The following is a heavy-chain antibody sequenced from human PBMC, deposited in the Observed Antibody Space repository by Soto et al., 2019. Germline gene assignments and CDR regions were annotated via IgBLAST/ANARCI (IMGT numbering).Heavy chain of an antibody. CDR2: IIPIFGTA. J-gene: IGHJ6*02. Sequence: SVKVSCKASGGTFSSYAISWVRQAPGQGLEWMGGIIPIFGTANYAQKFQGRVTITADESTSTAYMELSSLRPEDTAVYYCARDIVLVPAAMRFYYYYGMDVWGQGTTVTVPS. V-gene: IGHV1-69*13. CDR3: ARDIVLVPAAMRFYYYYGMDV. CDR1: GGTFSSYA. D-gene: IGHD2-2*01.